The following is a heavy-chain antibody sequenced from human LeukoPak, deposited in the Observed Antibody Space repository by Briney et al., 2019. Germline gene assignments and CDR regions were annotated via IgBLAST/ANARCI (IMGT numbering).Heavy chain of an antibody. Sequence: ASVRVSCKASGYTFNTYGITWVRQAPGHGLEWMGWISSYNGNTSYAAKVQGRITVTKDTSASTAYLELRSLRSDDTAVYYCARIACSSSCTYSGRRRLRGGSLDPWGQGTLVTVSS. CDR1: GYTFNTYG. V-gene: IGHV1-18*01. J-gene: IGHJ5*02. D-gene: IGHD2-2*01. CDR3: ARIACSSSCTYSGRRRLRGGSLDP. CDR2: ISSYNGNT.